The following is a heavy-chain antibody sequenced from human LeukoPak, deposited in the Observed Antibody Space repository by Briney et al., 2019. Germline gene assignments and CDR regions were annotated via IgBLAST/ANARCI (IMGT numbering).Heavy chain of an antibody. CDR2: IKYDGDEE. Sequence: GGSLRLSCAASGFTFSSYWMSWMRQAPGKGLEWVANIKYDGDEEYYVDSVKGRFTISRDNAKSSLYLQLNSLRVEDTAVYYCKSGGAAPGSFDNWGQGTLVTVSP. CDR3: KSGGAAPGSFDN. J-gene: IGHJ4*02. CDR1: GFTFSSYW. V-gene: IGHV3-7*01. D-gene: IGHD6-13*01.